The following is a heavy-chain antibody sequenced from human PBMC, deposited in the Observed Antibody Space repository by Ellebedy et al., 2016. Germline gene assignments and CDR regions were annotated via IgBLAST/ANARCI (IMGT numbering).Heavy chain of an antibody. CDR1: HDNIKTFS. D-gene: IGHD4-17*01. Sequence: SETLSLTCTVSHDNIKTFSWSWIRQPPGKPLEWIGDIFYNGTTIYHPSLKTRLTMSRDMSKKEFSVKMTSVTAADTAIYYCARGLYGDHYFYDSWGQGALVTVSS. J-gene: IGHJ4*02. V-gene: IGHV4-59*01. CDR3: ARGLYGDHYFYDS. CDR2: IFYNGTT.